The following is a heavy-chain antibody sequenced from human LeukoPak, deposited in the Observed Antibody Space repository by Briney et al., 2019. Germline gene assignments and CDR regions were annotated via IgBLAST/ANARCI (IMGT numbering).Heavy chain of an antibody. J-gene: IGHJ6*03. Sequence: ASVKVSCKASGYSFTTYDINSVRQAAGPGLEWVAWMNTNSGNTGYAQKFQGRVTMTRNTSISTAYMELSSLRSEDTAVYYCARGPQAPGYCSGGSCYSFYYYYMDVWGKGTTVTVSS. CDR3: ARGPQAPGYCSGGSCYSFYYYYMDV. V-gene: IGHV1-8*01. D-gene: IGHD2-15*01. CDR2: MNTNSGNT. CDR1: GYSFTTYD.